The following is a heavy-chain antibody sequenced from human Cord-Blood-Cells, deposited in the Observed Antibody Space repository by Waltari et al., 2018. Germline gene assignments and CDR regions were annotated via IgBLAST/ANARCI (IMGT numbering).Heavy chain of an antibody. D-gene: IGHD5-12*01. J-gene: IGHJ4*02. Sequence: EVQLVETGGGLIQPGGSLRLSCSASGFTVSSNYMSWVRQAPGKGLEWVSVIYSGGSTYYADSVKSRFTISRDNSKNTLYLQMNSLRAEYTAVYYCARGYSGYPPDYWGQGTLVTVSS. CDR3: ARGYSGYPPDY. CDR2: IYSGGST. V-gene: IGHV3-53*02. CDR1: GFTVSSNY.